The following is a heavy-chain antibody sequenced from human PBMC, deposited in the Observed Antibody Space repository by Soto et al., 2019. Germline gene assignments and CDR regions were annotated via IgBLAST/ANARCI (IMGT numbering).Heavy chain of an antibody. CDR1: GYTFTSYG. J-gene: IGHJ4*02. CDR3: ARVPFSFGQDGAVAGASDY. CDR2: ISAYNGNT. D-gene: IGHD6-19*01. Sequence: QVQLVQSGAEVKKPGASVKVSCKASGYTFTSYGISWVRQAPGQGLEWMGWISAYNGNTNYAQKLQGRVTMTTDTSTSTAYMELRSLRSDDTAVYYCARVPFSFGQDGAVAGASDYWGQGTLVTVSS. V-gene: IGHV1-18*01.